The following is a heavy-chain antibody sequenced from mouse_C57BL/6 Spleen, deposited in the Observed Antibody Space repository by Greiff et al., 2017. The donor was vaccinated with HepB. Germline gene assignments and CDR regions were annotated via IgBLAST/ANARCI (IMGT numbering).Heavy chain of an antibody. CDR1: GYAFSSSW. V-gene: IGHV1-82*01. D-gene: IGHD1-1*01. CDR3: ARSRYYYGSSSYAMDY. CDR2: IYPGDGDT. J-gene: IGHJ4*01. Sequence: QVQLQQSGPELVKPGASVKISCKASGYAFSSSWMNWVKQRPGKGLEWIGRIYPGDGDTNYNGKFKGKATLTADKSSSTAYMQLSSLTSEDSAVYFCARSRYYYGSSSYAMDYWGQVTSVTVSS.